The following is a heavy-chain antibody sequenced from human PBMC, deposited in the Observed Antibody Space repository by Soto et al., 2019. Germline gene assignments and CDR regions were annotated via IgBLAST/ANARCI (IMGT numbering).Heavy chain of an antibody. J-gene: IGHJ4*02. CDR1: GYSFTKYH. Sequence: ASVKVSCKASGYSFTKYHVPWVRQAPGQGLEWMGWINPGRADTNQAQKFQGRVTMTGDTSSRRTDMELNSLPSDDTAVYYCARVAGHKNARLETWGQGALVTVSS. V-gene: IGHV1-2*02. D-gene: IGHD1-1*01. CDR2: INPGRADT. CDR3: ARVAGHKNARLET.